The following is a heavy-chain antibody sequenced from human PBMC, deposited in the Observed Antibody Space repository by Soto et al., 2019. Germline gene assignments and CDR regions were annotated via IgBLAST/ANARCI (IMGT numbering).Heavy chain of an antibody. Sequence: GASVKVSCKASGYTFTSYNMHWVRQAPGQGLEWMGIINPSGGSTSYAQKFQGRVTMTRDTSTSTVYMELSSLRSEDTAVYYCARRGYSSSWYYYYYYGMDVWGQGTMVTVSS. V-gene: IGHV1-46*01. D-gene: IGHD6-13*01. J-gene: IGHJ6*02. CDR3: ARRGYSSSWYYYYYYGMDV. CDR2: INPSGGST. CDR1: GYTFTSYN.